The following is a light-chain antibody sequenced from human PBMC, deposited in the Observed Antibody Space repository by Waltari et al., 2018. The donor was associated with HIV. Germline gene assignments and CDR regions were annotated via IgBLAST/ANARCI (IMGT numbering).Light chain of an antibody. V-gene: IGKV1-27*01. J-gene: IGKJ4*01. Sequence: DIQMAQSPSSLSASVGDRVTITCRASQDISNYLAWYQQRPGKVPKLLIYAASTLQSGVSFRFSGSGSGTDFTLTITSLQPEDVATYYCEQYNSAPLTFGGGTKVEIK. CDR3: EQYNSAPLT. CDR1: QDISNY. CDR2: AAS.